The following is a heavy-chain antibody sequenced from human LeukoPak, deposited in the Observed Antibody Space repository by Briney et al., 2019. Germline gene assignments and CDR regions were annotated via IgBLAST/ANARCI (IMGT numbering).Heavy chain of an antibody. Sequence: GGSLRLSWAASGFTFSRFGMNWVRQAPGKGLEWVSYISSSSSSSTIYYADSVKGRFTISRDNAKNSLYLQMNSLRDEDTAVYYCAQKGGADYWGQGTLVTVSS. CDR1: GFTFSRFG. J-gene: IGHJ4*02. D-gene: IGHD2-15*01. V-gene: IGHV3-48*02. CDR3: AQKGGADY. CDR2: ISSSSSSSTI.